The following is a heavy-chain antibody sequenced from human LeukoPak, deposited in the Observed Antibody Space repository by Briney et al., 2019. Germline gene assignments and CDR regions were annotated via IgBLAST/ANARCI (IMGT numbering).Heavy chain of an antibody. CDR2: IIPILGIA. D-gene: IGHD3-22*01. CDR1: GYTFTDYF. V-gene: IGHV1-69*02. Sequence: SVKVSCKASGYTFTDYFIHWVRQAPGQGLEWMGRIIPILGIANYAQKFQGRVTITADKSTSTAYMELSSLRSEDTAVYYCAKSTYYYDTFVNAFDFWGQGTVVTVSS. CDR3: AKSTYYYDTFVNAFDF. J-gene: IGHJ3*01.